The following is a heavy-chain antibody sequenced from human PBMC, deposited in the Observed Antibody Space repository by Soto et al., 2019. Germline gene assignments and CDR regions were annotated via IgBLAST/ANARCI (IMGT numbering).Heavy chain of an antibody. CDR2: IKSSSSTI. J-gene: IGHJ4*01. D-gene: IGHD2-21*01. CDR3: AMGYYFDY. V-gene: IGHV3-48*01. Sequence: PGGSLRLSCVASGFTFSSYSMNWVRQAPGKGLEWVSYIKSSSSTIYYADSVKGRFTISRDDAKNSLYLQMNSLRAEDTAVYYCAMGYYFDYWGHGTLVTVSS. CDR1: GFTFSSYS.